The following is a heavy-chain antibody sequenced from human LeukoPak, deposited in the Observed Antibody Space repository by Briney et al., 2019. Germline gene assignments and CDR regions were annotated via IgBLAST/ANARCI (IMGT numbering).Heavy chain of an antibody. Sequence: VASVKVSCKASGYTFTGYYMHWVRQAPGQGLEWMGWINPNSGGTNYARKFQGRVTMTRDTSISTAYMELSRLRSDDTAVYYCARDPYCSGGSCPLNWFDPWGQGTLVTVSS. J-gene: IGHJ5*02. CDR1: GYTFTGYY. CDR2: INPNSGGT. D-gene: IGHD2-15*01. V-gene: IGHV1-2*02. CDR3: ARDPYCSGGSCPLNWFDP.